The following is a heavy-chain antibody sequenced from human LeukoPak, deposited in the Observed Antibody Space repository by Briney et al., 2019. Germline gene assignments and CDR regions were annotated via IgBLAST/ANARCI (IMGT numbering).Heavy chain of an antibody. D-gene: IGHD6-19*01. Sequence: GGSLRLSCAASGFTFSSYSMNWVRQAPGKGLEWVSLISGDGGSTYYADSVKGRFTISRDNSKNSLYLQMNSLRTEDTALYYCAKDMEGSSGWPDAFDIWGQGTMVTVSS. CDR2: ISGDGGST. V-gene: IGHV3-43*02. CDR3: AKDMEGSSGWPDAFDI. J-gene: IGHJ3*02. CDR1: GFTFSSYS.